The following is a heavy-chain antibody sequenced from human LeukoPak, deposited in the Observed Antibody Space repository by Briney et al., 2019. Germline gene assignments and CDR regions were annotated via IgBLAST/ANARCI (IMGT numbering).Heavy chain of an antibody. CDR2: ISYDGSNK. V-gene: IGHV3-30*04. D-gene: IGHD6-13*01. CDR3: AREGGDSSSQKYMDV. Sequence: GGSLRLSCAASGFTFSSYAMHWVRQAPGKGLEWVAVISYDGSNKYYADSVKGRFTISRDNAKNSLYLQMNSLRAEDTALYYCAREGGDSSSQKYMDVWGKGTTVTVSS. CDR1: GFTFSSYA. J-gene: IGHJ6*03.